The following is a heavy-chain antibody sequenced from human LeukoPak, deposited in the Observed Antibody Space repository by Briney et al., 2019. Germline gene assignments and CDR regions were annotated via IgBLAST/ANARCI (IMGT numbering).Heavy chain of an antibody. J-gene: IGHJ4*02. CDR3: AKDPSEAVAGL. V-gene: IGHV3-30*18. CDR1: GFTFSSYG. D-gene: IGHD6-19*01. Sequence: GRSLRLSCAASGFTFSSYGMHWVRQAPGKGLEWVAVISYDGSNKYYADSVKGRFTISRDNSKNTLYLQMNSLRAEDTAVYYCAKDPSEAVAGLWGQGTLATVSS. CDR2: ISYDGSNK.